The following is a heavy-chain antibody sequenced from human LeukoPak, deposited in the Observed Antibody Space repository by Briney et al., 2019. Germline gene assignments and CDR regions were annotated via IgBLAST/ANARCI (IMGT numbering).Heavy chain of an antibody. CDR3: ARVPGIAAAGRFDY. J-gene: IGHJ4*02. V-gene: IGHV1-69*04. Sequence: GASVKVSCKASGGTFSSYAISWVRQAPGQGLEWMGRIIPILGIANYAQKFQGRVTITADKSTSTAYMELSSLRSEDTAVYYCARVPGIAAAGRFDYWGQGTLVTVSS. CDR1: GGTFSSYA. CDR2: IIPILGIA. D-gene: IGHD6-13*01.